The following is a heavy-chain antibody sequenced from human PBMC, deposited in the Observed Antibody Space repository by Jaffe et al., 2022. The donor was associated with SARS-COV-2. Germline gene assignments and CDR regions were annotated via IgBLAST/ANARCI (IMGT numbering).Heavy chain of an antibody. D-gene: IGHD2-15*01. V-gene: IGHV4-34*01. CDR1: GGSFSGYY. J-gene: IGHJ5*02. CDR3: ARGVVVVAATVDWFDP. Sequence: QVQLQQWGAGLLKPSETLSLTCAVYGGSFSGYYWSWIRQPPGKGLEWIGEINHSGSTNYNPSLKSRVTISVDTSKNQFSLKLSSVTAADTAVYYCARGVVVVAATVDWFDPWGQGTLVTVSS. CDR2: INHSGST.